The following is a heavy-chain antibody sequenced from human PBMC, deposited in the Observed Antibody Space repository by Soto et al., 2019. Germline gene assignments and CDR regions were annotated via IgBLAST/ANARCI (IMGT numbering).Heavy chain of an antibody. J-gene: IGHJ3*02. CDR1: GFTFSSYW. Sequence: GGSLRLSCAASGFTFSSYWMSWVRQAPGKGLEWVANIKQDGSEKYYVGSVKGRFTIPRDNAKNSLYLQMNSLRAEDTAVYYCARASDILTGYCPDAFDIWGQGTMVTVSS. D-gene: IGHD3-9*01. CDR2: IKQDGSEK. V-gene: IGHV3-7*01. CDR3: ARASDILTGYCPDAFDI.